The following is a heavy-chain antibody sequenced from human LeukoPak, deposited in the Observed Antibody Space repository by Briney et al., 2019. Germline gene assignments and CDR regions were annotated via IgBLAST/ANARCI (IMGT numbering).Heavy chain of an antibody. CDR2: IIPIFGTA. CDR1: GGTFSSYA. CDR3: AKDYGDYEGFFDY. D-gene: IGHD4-17*01. V-gene: IGHV1-69*06. J-gene: IGHJ4*02. Sequence: AASVKVSCEASGGTFSSYAISWVRQAPGQGLEWMGRIIPIFGTANYAQKFQGRVTITADKSTSTAYMELSSLRSEDTAVYYCAKDYGDYEGFFDYWGQGTLVTVSS.